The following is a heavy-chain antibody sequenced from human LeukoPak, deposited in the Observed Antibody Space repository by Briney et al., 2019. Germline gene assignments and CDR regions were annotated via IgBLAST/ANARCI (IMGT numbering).Heavy chain of an antibody. Sequence: SETLSLTCTVSGGSISSYYWSWIRQPPGKGLEWIGYIYYSGSTNYNPPLKSRVTISVDTSKNQFSLKLSSVTAADTAVYYCARSLNRAEYFQHWGQGTLVTVSS. J-gene: IGHJ1*01. V-gene: IGHV4-59*01. CDR3: ARSLNRAEYFQH. D-gene: IGHD1-14*01. CDR2: IYYSGST. CDR1: GGSISSYY.